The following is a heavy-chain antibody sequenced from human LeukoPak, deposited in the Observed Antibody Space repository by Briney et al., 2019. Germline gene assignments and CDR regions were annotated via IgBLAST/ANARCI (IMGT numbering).Heavy chain of an antibody. V-gene: IGHV3-30*02. D-gene: IGHD3-10*01. Sequence: GGSLRLSCAASGFTFSSYGMHWVRQAPGKGLEWVAFIRYDGSNKYYADSVKGRFTISRDNSKNTLYLQMNSLRAEDTAVYYCARAHYYGSGSYYEGYNWFDPWGQGTLVTVSS. J-gene: IGHJ5*02. CDR3: ARAHYYGSGSYYEGYNWFDP. CDR1: GFTFSSYG. CDR2: IRYDGSNK.